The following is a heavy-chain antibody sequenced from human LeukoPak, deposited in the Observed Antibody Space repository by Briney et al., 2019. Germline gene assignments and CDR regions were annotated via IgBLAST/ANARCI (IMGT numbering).Heavy chain of an antibody. V-gene: IGHV4-34*01. CDR1: GGSFGGSY. CDR2: INHSGST. CDR3: ARGGPYYDFWSGKHNWFDP. Sequence: SETLSLTCAVSGGSFGGSYWSWIRHPPGKGREWIGEINHSGSTNYNPSLKSRVTISVDTSKNQFSLKLSSVTAADTAVYYCARGGPYYDFWSGKHNWFDPWGQGTLVTVSS. J-gene: IGHJ5*02. D-gene: IGHD3-3*01.